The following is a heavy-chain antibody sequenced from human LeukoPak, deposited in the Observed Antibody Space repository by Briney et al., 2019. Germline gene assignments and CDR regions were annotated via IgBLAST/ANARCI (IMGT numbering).Heavy chain of an antibody. D-gene: IGHD2-2*01. CDR2: VYYSGNT. J-gene: IGHJ4*02. Sequence: SETLSLTCTVSGGSISSYYWSWIRQPPGKGLEYIGHVYYSGNTDYNPSLKSRVTMSVDTSKNQFSLRLNSVTAADTAVYYCARWYCSTTTCYYLDHWGQGTLVTVSS. V-gene: IGHV4-59*01. CDR1: GGSISSYY. CDR3: ARWYCSTTTCYYLDH.